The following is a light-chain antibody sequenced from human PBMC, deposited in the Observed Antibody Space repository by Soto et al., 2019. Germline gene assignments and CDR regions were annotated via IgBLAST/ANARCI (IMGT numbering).Light chain of an antibody. J-gene: IGKJ1*01. Sequence: EILLTQSPATLSLSPGEGATLSCRASQSVSSSFLAWYQQQPGQAPRLLIYATSRRAPGIPDRFSGSGSGTDFTLTSSRLVPEDVAVYYCHQVDSSLTFGKGTKVDIK. CDR2: ATS. V-gene: IGKV3-20*01. CDR1: QSVSSSF. CDR3: HQVDSSLT.